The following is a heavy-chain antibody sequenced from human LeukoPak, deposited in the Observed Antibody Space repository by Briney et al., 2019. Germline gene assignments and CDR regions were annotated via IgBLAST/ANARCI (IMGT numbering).Heavy chain of an antibody. CDR3: ARSYSSGS. J-gene: IGHJ4*02. CDR1: GFTFSSYA. CDR2: ISGSGGST. Sequence: GGSLRLSCVASGFTFSSYAMNWVRQAPGKGLEWVSGISGSGGSTYYADSVKGRFTISRDNSKNTLYLQMNSLRAEDTAIYYCARSYSSGSWGQGTLVTVSP. D-gene: IGHD6-19*01. V-gene: IGHV3-23*01.